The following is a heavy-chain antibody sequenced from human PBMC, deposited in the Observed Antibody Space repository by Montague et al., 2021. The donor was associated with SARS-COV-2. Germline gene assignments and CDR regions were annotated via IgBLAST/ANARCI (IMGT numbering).Heavy chain of an antibody. CDR2: IWSDGSNR. D-gene: IGHD6-13*01. CDR3: ARDPGGGSWHSFLH. J-gene: IGHJ1*01. V-gene: IGHV3-33*01. Sequence: SLRLSCAASGFTFSTYGMHWVRQAPGKGLAWVAVIWSDGSNRYYADSVKGRFTISRDNSKNTLYLQMNSLRVEDTAVYYCARDPGGGSWHSFLHWGQGTRVTVSS. CDR1: GFTFSTYG.